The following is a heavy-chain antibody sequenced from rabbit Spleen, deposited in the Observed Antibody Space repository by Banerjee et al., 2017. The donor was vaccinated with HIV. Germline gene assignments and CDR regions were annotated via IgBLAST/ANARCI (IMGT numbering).Heavy chain of an antibody. J-gene: IGHJ6*01. CDR3: ARDTGTSFSTYGMDL. V-gene: IGHV1S45*01. CDR1: GFSLTSDYV. Sequence: QQQLEESGGGLFQPGGSLALTCKASGFSLTSDYVMCWVRQAPGKGLEWIGCIYTGNRKTYYAGWAKGRFTISKASSTTVTLQMTSLTAADTATYFCARDTGTSFSTYGMDLWGPGTLVTVS. CDR2: IYTGNRKT. D-gene: IGHD8-1*01.